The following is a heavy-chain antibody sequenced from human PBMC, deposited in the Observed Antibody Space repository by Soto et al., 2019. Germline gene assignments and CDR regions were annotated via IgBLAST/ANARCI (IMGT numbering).Heavy chain of an antibody. D-gene: IGHD2-21*02. CDR2: IYGNGASI. CDR1: GFSFSDYA. CDR3: AKDVISGDGFWLMDH. V-gene: IGHV3-23*01. J-gene: IGHJ4*02. Sequence: PGGSLSRSCAASGFSFSDYAMTWVRQAPGKGLESVSGIYGNGASIQYADSVRGRFTISRDNSKNTLYLQMNSLRAEDTAVYYCAKDVISGDGFWLMDHWGQGTLVTVSS.